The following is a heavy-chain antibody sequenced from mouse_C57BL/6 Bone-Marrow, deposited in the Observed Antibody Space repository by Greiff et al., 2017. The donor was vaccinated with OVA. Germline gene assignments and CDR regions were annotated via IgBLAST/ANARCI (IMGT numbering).Heavy chain of an antibody. J-gene: IGHJ4*01. Sequence: VQLQQPGAELVKPGASVKMSCKASGYTFTSYWITWVKQRPGQGLEWIGDIYPGSGSTNYNEKFKSKATLTVDTSASTAYMQLSSLTSEDSAVYYCARPVYYGNALDYWGQGTSVTVSS. CDR2: IYPGSGST. D-gene: IGHD2-1*01. CDR3: ARPVYYGNALDY. V-gene: IGHV1-55*01. CDR1: GYTFTSYW.